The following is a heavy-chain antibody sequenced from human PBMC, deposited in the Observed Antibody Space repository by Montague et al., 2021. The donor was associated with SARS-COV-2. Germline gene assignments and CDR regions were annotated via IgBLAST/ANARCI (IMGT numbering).Heavy chain of an antibody. CDR1: GDSIGSKGYY. CDR2: IYSGGTVSYRGTT. Sequence: SETLSLTCSVSGDSIGSKGYYWDWIRQSPGKGLEWIGTIYSGGTVSYRGTTYYNPSLKSRVTISVDTSKNQFSLKLTSVTASDTAVYYCARVTRHDYGDSHYFDYWGQGALVTVSS. V-gene: IGHV4-39*01. CDR3: ARVTRHDYGDSHYFDY. D-gene: IGHD4-17*01. J-gene: IGHJ4*02.